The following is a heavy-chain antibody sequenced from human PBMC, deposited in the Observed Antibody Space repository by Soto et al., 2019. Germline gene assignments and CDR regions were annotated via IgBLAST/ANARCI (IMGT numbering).Heavy chain of an antibody. D-gene: IGHD3-22*01. CDR1: GFTFSSYG. J-gene: IGHJ5*02. CDR3: AREIYDSSGYRFDP. V-gene: IGHV3-33*01. Sequence: PGGSLRLSCAASGFTFSSYGMHWVRQAPGKGLEWVAVIWYDGSNKYYADSVKGRFTISRDNSKNTLYLQMNSLRAEDTAVYYCAREIYDSSGYRFDPWGQGTLVTVSS. CDR2: IWYDGSNK.